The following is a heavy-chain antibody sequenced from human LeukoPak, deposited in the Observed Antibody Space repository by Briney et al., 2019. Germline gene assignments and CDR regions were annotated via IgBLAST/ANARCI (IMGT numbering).Heavy chain of an antibody. CDR1: GFIFSPYA. CDR3: ANLDYDSSGYHDY. D-gene: IGHD3-22*01. CDR2: ISGDDGRT. J-gene: IGHJ4*02. Sequence: GGSLRLSCAASGFIFSPYAMSWVRQAPGKGLEWVSSISGDDGRTYYADSVKGRFTISRDNSKNTLFLQMNSLRADDTAVYSCANLDYDSSGYHDYWGQGTLVTVSS. V-gene: IGHV3-23*01.